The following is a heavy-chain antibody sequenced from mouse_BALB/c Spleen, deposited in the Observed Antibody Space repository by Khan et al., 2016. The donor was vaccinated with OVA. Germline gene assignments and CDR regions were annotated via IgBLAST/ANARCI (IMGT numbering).Heavy chain of an antibody. CDR2: MWGDGTT. J-gene: IGHJ4*01. CDR3: ARQPYYHYNVMDY. V-gene: IGHV2-6-1*01. CDR1: GFSLTDYG. D-gene: IGHD2-10*01. Sequence: QVQLKQSGPGLVAPSQSLSITCTISGFSLTDYGIHWVRQPPGKGLEWLVLMWGDGTTSYTSALKSRLTNSNDNSKSQIVLKRNSLQTDDTAMYFGARQPYYHYNVMDYWGQGTSGTVSS.